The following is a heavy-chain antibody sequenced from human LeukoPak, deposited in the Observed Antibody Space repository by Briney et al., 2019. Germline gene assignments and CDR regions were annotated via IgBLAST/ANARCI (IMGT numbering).Heavy chain of an antibody. J-gene: IGHJ6*02. Sequence: GGSLRLSCAASGFTFDDYAMHWVRQAPGKGLEWVSLISWDGGSTYYADSVKGRFTISRDNSKNSLYLQMNSLRAEDTALYYCAKDLLNSSGWSQGYYYYGMDVWGQGTTVTVSS. CDR3: AKDLLNSSGWSQGYYYYGMDV. D-gene: IGHD6-19*01. CDR1: GFTFDDYA. CDR2: ISWDGGST. V-gene: IGHV3-43D*03.